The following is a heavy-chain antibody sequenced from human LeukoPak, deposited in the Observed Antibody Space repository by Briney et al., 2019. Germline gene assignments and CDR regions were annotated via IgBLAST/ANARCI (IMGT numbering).Heavy chain of an antibody. CDR3: ARIATNRGYSYGRLYYYGMDV. J-gene: IGHJ6*02. CDR2: IIPIFGTA. Sequence: GSSVKLSCKASGGTFSSYAISWVRQAPGQGLEWMGGIIPIFGTANYAQKLQGRVTMTTDTSTSTAYMELRSLRSDDTAVYYCARIATNRGYSYGRLYYYGMDVWGQGTTVTVSS. D-gene: IGHD5-18*01. V-gene: IGHV1-69*05. CDR1: GGTFSSYA.